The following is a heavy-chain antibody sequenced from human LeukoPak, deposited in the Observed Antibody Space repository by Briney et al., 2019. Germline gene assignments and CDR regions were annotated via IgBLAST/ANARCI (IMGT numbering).Heavy chain of an antibody. CDR1: GGSISSYY. D-gene: IGHD3-10*01. CDR3: ARHKPSIWFGELSDYYYGMDV. Sequence: SETLSLTCTVSGGSISSYYWSWIRQPPGKGLEWIGYIYYSGSTNYNPSLKSRVTISVDTSKNQFSLKLSSVTAADTAVYYCARHKPSIWFGELSDYYYGMDVWGQGTTVTVSS. V-gene: IGHV4-59*08. J-gene: IGHJ6*02. CDR2: IYYSGST.